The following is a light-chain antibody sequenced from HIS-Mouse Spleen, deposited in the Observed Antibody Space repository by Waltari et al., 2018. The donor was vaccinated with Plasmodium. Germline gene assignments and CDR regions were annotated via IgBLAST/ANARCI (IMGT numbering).Light chain of an antibody. CDR1: TGAVPSGYY. Sequence: QTVVTQEPSLTVSPGGTVTLTCASSTGAVPSGYYPNWFQQKPGQAPRALIYSTSNKNSWTPARFSGSLLGGKAALTLSGVQPEDEAEYYCLLYYGGARVFGGGTKLTVL. CDR3: LLYYGGARV. CDR2: STS. V-gene: IGLV7-43*01. J-gene: IGLJ3*02.